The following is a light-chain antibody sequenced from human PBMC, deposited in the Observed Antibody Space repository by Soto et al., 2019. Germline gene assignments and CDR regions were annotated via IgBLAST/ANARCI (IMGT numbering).Light chain of an antibody. CDR3: QQGYRTPIT. CDR1: QSISSY. V-gene: IGKV1-39*01. Sequence: DIQMTQSPSSLSASVGDRVTITCRASQSISSYLSWFQHKPGHAPILLISSASSLQSGVPSRFSGSGSGTDFTLTISSLQPEDFATYYCQQGYRTPITFGQGTRLEI. CDR2: SAS. J-gene: IGKJ5*01.